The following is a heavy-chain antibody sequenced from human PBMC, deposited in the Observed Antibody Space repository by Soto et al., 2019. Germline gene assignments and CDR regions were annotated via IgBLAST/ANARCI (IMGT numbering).Heavy chain of an antibody. CDR3: ARSFVDDYGDFQLDY. CDR2: ISSSSSYI. V-gene: IGHV3-21*01. Sequence: GGSLRLSCAASGFTFSSYSMNWVRQAPGKGLEWVSSISSSSSYIYYADSVKGRFTISRDNAKNSLYLQMNSLRAEDTAVYYCARSFVDDYGDFQLDYWGQGTLVTVSS. CDR1: GFTFSSYS. J-gene: IGHJ4*02. D-gene: IGHD4-17*01.